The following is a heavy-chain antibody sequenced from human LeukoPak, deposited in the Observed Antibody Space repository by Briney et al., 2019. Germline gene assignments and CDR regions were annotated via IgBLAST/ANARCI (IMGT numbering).Heavy chain of an antibody. V-gene: IGHV3-23*01. CDR3: AKVTYGSGTYGAFDY. Sequence: GGSLRLSCAGSGFTFSSYGMSWVRQAPGKGLEWVSAIRGTGTSTYYADSVKGRFTISRDNSKNTLYLQMNSLRAEDTAVYYCAKVTYGSGTYGAFDYWGQGTLVTVSS. CDR1: GFTFSSYG. CDR2: IRGTGTST. D-gene: IGHD3-10*01. J-gene: IGHJ4*02.